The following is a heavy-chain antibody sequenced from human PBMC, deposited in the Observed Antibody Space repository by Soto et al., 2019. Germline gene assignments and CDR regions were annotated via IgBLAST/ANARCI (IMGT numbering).Heavy chain of an antibody. J-gene: IGHJ6*02. D-gene: IGHD6-6*01. CDR2: ISSSSSTI. CDR1: GFTFSSYS. CDR3: ARVLAAHYYYGMDV. V-gene: IGHV3-48*02. Sequence: EVQLVESGGGLVQPGGSLRLSCAASGFTFSSYSMNWVRQAPGKGLEWVSYISSSSSTIYYADSVKGRFTISRDNAKNSLYLQMNGLRDEDTAVYYCARVLAAHYYYGMDVWGQGTTVTVSS.